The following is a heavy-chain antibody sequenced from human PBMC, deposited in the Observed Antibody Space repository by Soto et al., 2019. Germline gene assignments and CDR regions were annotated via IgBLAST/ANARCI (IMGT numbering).Heavy chain of an antibody. V-gene: IGHV4-34*01. D-gene: IGHD3-3*01. CDR2: INHSGST. Sequence: SETLSLTCAVYGGSFSGYYWSWIRQPPGKGLEWIGEINHSGSTNYNPSLKSRVTISVDTSKNQFSLKLSSVTAADTAVYYCARGGYDFWSGYRKGTNGARFFDYWGQGTLVTVSS. CDR3: ARGGYDFWSGYRKGTNGARFFDY. CDR1: GGSFSGYY. J-gene: IGHJ4*02.